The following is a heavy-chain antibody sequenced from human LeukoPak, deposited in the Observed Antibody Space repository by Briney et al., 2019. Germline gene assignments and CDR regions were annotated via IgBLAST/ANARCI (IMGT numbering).Heavy chain of an antibody. D-gene: IGHD3-22*01. CDR2: INPSGGST. J-gene: IGHJ4*02. Sequence: ASVKVSCKASGYTFTSYYMHWVQQAPGQGLEWMGIINPSGGSTSYAQKFQGRVTMTRDTSTSTVYMELSSLRSEDTAVYYCARDHQGYYDSSGYSRLGDYWGQGTLVAVSS. CDR3: ARDHQGYYDSSGYSRLGDY. CDR1: GYTFTSYY. V-gene: IGHV1-46*01.